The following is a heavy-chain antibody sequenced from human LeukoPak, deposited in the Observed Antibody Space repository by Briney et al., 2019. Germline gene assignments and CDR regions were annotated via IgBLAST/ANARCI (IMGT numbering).Heavy chain of an antibody. CDR1: GFTFSNAW. D-gene: IGHD6-19*01. CDR2: IKSKTDGGTT. CDR3: TTEVNSSGWYRGNGMDV. J-gene: IGHJ6*04. Sequence: GGSLRLSCAASGFTFSNAWMSWVRQAPGKGLEWVGRIKSKTDGGTTDYAAPVKGRFTISRDDSKNTLYLQMNSLKTEDTAVYYCTTEVNSSGWYRGNGMDVWGKGATVTVSS. V-gene: IGHV3-15*01.